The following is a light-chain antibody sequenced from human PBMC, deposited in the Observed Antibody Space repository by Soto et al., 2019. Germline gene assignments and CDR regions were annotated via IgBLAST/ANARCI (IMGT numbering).Light chain of an antibody. Sequence: EIVLTQSPDTLSLSPGESATLSCRAIQSVRSSYLAWYQQTPGQTPRLLIYAASTRATGIPARFSGSGSGTEFTLTISSLQSEDFAVYYCQQYNNWPLWTFGQGTKVDIK. V-gene: IGKV3-15*01. J-gene: IGKJ1*01. CDR2: AAS. CDR1: QSVRSSY. CDR3: QQYNNWPLWT.